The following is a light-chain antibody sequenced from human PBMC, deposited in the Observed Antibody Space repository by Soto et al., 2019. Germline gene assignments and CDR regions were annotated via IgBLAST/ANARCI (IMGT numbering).Light chain of an antibody. CDR2: DNN. V-gene: IGLV1-40*01. Sequence: QLVLTQPPSVSGAPGQRVTISCTGSSSNIGAGYFVHWYQHLPGTAPKLLIYDNNSRPSGVPDRFSGSKSGTSASLAITGLQAGDEADYYCQSYDNTLSGRRVIGGGTKLTVL. CDR1: SSNIGAGYF. J-gene: IGLJ2*01. CDR3: QSYDNTLSGRRV.